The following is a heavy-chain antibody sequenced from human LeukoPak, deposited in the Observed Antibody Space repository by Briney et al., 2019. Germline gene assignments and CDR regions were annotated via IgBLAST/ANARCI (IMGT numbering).Heavy chain of an antibody. V-gene: IGHV4-59*01. J-gene: IGHJ6*03. CDR3: ARDRRIYCSSTSCYHYYYYMDV. D-gene: IGHD2-2*01. Sequence: SETLSLTCTVSGGSISSYYWSWIRQPPGKGLEQIGYIYYSGSTNYNPSLKSRVTISVDTSKNQFSLKLSSVTAADTAVYYCARDRRIYCSSTSCYHYYYYMDVWGKGTTVTVSS. CDR2: IYYSGST. CDR1: GGSISSYY.